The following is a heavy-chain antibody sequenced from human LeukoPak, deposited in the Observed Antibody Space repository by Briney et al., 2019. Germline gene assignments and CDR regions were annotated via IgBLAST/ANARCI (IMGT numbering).Heavy chain of an antibody. V-gene: IGHV4-61*02. J-gene: IGHJ6*03. CDR3: ARDPGRYYGSGSYYNYYYYYMDV. CDR1: GGSISSGSYY. CDR2: IYASGST. Sequence: PSETLSLTCTVSGGSISSGSYYWSWIRQPAGKGLEWIGRIYASGSTNYNPSVKSRVTMSLDTSKNQFSLKLSSVTAADTAVYYCARDPGRYYGSGSYYNYYYYYMDVWGKGTTVTISS. D-gene: IGHD3-10*01.